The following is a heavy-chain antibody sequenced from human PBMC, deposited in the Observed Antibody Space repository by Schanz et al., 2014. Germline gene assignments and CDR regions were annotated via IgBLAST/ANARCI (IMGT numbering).Heavy chain of an antibody. J-gene: IGHJ4*02. D-gene: IGHD5-12*01. Sequence: QVQLVQSGAEVKKPGSSVKVSCKASGDTFRSYTINWVRHAPGQGLEWMERIIPITGITNYAQKFQGRVTFTTDKSTNTAFLEVNSLRSEDTAVYYCARTGYDPSLTHWGQGTLVTVSS. V-gene: IGHV1-69*02. CDR2: IIPITGIT. CDR1: GDTFRSYT. CDR3: ARTGYDPSLTH.